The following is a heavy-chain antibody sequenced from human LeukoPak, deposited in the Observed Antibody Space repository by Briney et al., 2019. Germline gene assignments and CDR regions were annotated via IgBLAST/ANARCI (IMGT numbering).Heavy chain of an antibody. Sequence: SETLSLTCTVSGGSISSSSYYWGWIRQPPGKGLEWIGSIYYSGSTYYNPSLKSRVTISVDTSKNQFSLKLSSVTAADTAVYYCARGGEQLQAHDAFDIWGQGTMVTVSS. J-gene: IGHJ3*02. CDR3: ARGGEQLQAHDAFDI. D-gene: IGHD6-6*01. CDR2: IYYSGST. CDR1: GGSISSSSYY. V-gene: IGHV4-39*07.